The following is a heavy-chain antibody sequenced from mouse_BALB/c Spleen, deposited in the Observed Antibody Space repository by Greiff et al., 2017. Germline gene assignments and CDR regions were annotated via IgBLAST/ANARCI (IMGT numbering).Heavy chain of an antibody. D-gene: IGHD1-1*02. J-gene: IGHJ4*01. CDR3: VRHYDYDAMDY. CDR2: IRSKSNNYAT. Sequence: EVMLVESGGGLVQPKGSLKLSCAASGFTFNTYAMNWVRQAPGKGLEWVARIRSKSNNYATYYADSVKDRFTISRDDSQSMLYLQMNNLKTEDTAMYYCVRHYDYDAMDYWGQGTSVTVSS. V-gene: IGHV10-1*02. CDR1: GFTFNTYA.